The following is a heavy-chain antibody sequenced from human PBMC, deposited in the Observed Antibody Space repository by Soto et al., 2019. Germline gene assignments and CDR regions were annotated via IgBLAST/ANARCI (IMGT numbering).Heavy chain of an antibody. J-gene: IGHJ6*04. D-gene: IGHD3-3*01. CDR2: IDYSGSA. CDR3: ARGALESTVNYYHYGTYV. Sequence: SGTLSLTCTVSGGSVSTGSNYWSWIRQPPGKGLEWIGNIDYSGSANYNPSLKSRVTISVDTSKNQFSLKLTSVTAADTAVYYCARGALESTVNYYHYGTYVSGAGPTVTVYS. V-gene: IGHV4-61*01. CDR1: GGSVSTGSNY.